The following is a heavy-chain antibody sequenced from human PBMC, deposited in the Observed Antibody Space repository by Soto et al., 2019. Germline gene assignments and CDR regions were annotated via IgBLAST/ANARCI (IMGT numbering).Heavy chain of an antibody. D-gene: IGHD6-19*01. Sequence: PSQTLSLTCAISGDSVSSNTAAWSWIRQSPSRGLGWLGKTYYRSKWYHDYPVSVKSRITIYPDSSKNQISLHLNSVTPEDTTVYYCERESSGWYDRFRSDYYSYGVDVWGRGTTVTVSS. CDR1: GDSVSSNTAA. CDR2: TYYRSKWYH. J-gene: IGHJ6*02. CDR3: ERESSGWYDRFRSDYYSYGVDV. V-gene: IGHV6-1*01.